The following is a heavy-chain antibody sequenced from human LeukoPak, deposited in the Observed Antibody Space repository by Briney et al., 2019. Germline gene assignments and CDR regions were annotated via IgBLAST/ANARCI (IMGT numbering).Heavy chain of an antibody. J-gene: IGHJ4*02. D-gene: IGHD3-10*01. CDR1: GDSFSGYY. V-gene: IGHV4-34*01. CDR3: ARGPERELFSPFDY. Sequence: PSETLSLTCAVYGDSFSGYYWGWVRQPPGKGLEWLGEINHSGSTNYNPSLKSRVTISVDTSKNQFSLKLSSVTAADTAVYYCARGPERELFSPFDYWGQGTLVTVSS. CDR2: INHSGST.